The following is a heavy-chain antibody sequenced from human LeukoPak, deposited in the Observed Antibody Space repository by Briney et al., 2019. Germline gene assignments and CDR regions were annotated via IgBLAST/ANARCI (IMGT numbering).Heavy chain of an antibody. J-gene: IGHJ4*02. CDR1: GFTFSNHW. V-gene: IGHV3-7*01. CDR3: ARGIETDRGLFDY. CDR2: INRDGSEI. D-gene: IGHD3-22*01. Sequence: GGSLRLSCVASGFTFSNHWMSWVRQAPGKGLEWVTNINRDGSEIYYLDSVKGRFTSSRDNAKNSLFLQMNILRAEDTAVYYCARGIETDRGLFDYWGQGTLATVSS.